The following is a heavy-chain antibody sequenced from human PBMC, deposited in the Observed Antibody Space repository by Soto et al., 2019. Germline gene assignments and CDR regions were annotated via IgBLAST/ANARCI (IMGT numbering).Heavy chain of an antibody. Sequence: PGGSLRLSCAASGFTFSSYGMHWVRQAPGKGLEWVAVISYDGSNKYYADSVKGRFTISRDNSKNTLYLQMNSLRAEDTAVYYCAKGVSFLVVVVADYYYYYGMDVWGQGTTVTVSS. J-gene: IGHJ6*02. V-gene: IGHV3-30*18. CDR3: AKGVSFLVVVVADYYYYYGMDV. CDR1: GFTFSSYG. D-gene: IGHD2-15*01. CDR2: ISYDGSNK.